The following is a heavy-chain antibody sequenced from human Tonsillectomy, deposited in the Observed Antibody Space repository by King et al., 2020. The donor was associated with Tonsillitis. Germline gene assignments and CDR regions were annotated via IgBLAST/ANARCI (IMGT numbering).Heavy chain of an antibody. D-gene: IGHD3-3*01. CDR2: FDPEDGET. CDR3: ATVTGDQKVFWSGERKYYYHYYMDV. CDR1: GYTLTELS. J-gene: IGHJ6*03. Sequence: QCQLVQSGAEVKKPGASVKVSCKVSGYTLTELSMQWVRQAPGKGLEWMGGFDPEDGETIYAQKFQGRVTMTEDTSTDTAYMELSSLRSEDTAVYYCATVTGDQKVFWSGERKYYYHYYMDVWGKGTTVTVSS. V-gene: IGHV1-24*01.